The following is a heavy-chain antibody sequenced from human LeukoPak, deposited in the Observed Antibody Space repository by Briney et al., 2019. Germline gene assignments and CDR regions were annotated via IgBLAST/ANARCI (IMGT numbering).Heavy chain of an antibody. V-gene: IGHV3-7*03. Sequence: GGSLRLSCEASGFTFSSYWMSWLRQAPGKGLEWVANIRPDGSEKYYVDSLKGRFTVSRDNSKKSLYLQMNSLRAADTAVYYCARDRGAARPNDYWGQGTLVTVSS. J-gene: IGHJ4*02. D-gene: IGHD6-6*01. CDR3: ARDRGAARPNDY. CDR1: GFTFSSYW. CDR2: IRPDGSEK.